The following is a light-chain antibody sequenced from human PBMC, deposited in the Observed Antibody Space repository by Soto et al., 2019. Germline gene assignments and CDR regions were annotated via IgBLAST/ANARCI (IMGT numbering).Light chain of an antibody. J-gene: IGKJ3*01. CDR2: AAA. CDR3: QQSARTVF. V-gene: IGKV1-39*01. CDR1: QSISTY. Sequence: DIQMTQSPSSLSASVGHRVTITCRASQSISTYLNWYQQKPGKAPKLLIYAAANLQSGVPSRFSGSASGTESTLTITSLQPEDFATYYCQQSARTVFFGPGTKVDIK.